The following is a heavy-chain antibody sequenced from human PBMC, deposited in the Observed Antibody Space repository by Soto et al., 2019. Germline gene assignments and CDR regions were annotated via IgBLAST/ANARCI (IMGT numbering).Heavy chain of an antibody. Sequence: TGGSLRLSCAASGFTFSTYAMHWVRQAPGKGLEWVAVISYDGSNKYYADSVKGRFTISRDNSKNTLYLQMNSLRAEDTAVYYCARDILTGYYYYYGMDVWGQGTTVTVSS. CDR1: GFTFSTYA. D-gene: IGHD3-9*01. V-gene: IGHV3-30-3*01. J-gene: IGHJ6*02. CDR2: ISYDGSNK. CDR3: ARDILTGYYYYYGMDV.